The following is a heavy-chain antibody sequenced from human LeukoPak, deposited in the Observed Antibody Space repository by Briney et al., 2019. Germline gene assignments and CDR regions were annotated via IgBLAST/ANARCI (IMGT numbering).Heavy chain of an antibody. J-gene: IGHJ4*02. V-gene: IGHV1-2*02. CDR3: ARDNYGTLDY. Sequence: ASVKVSSKISGYTFTDYFIHWVRQAPGQGLEWMGWTSPKSGDRKCTQKFQGRVTMTRDTSISTVYMELDRLTFDDTAVYFCARDNYGTLDYWGQGSLVTVSS. CDR2: TSPKSGDR. CDR1: GYTFTDYF. D-gene: IGHD4-17*01.